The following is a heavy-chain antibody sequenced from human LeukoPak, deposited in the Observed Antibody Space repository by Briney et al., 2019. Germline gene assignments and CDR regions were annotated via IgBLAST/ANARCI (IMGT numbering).Heavy chain of an antibody. CDR3: ARVRATFSPHFDN. CDR1: GFTFSTYW. Sequence: PGGSLRLSCAASGFTFSTYWVHWVRQAPGKGLVWVSRINPDGSETDYADSVKGRFTISRDNAKNTLYLQMNSLRAEDTAVYYCARVRATFSPHFDNWGQGTLVTVSS. V-gene: IGHV3-74*01. CDR2: INPDGSET. J-gene: IGHJ4*02. D-gene: IGHD5-12*01.